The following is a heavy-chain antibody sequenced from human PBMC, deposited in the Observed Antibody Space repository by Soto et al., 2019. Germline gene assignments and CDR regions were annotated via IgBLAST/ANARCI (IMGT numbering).Heavy chain of an antibody. Sequence: EASVKVSCKASGYTFTSYGISWVRQAPGQGLEWMGWISAYNGNTNYAQKLQGRVTMTTDTSTSTAYMELRSLRSDDTAVYYCARRITMVRGVIPPGFWFDPWGQGTLVTVSS. J-gene: IGHJ5*02. CDR2: ISAYNGNT. CDR3: ARRITMVRGVIPPGFWFDP. V-gene: IGHV1-18*01. D-gene: IGHD3-10*01. CDR1: GYTFTSYG.